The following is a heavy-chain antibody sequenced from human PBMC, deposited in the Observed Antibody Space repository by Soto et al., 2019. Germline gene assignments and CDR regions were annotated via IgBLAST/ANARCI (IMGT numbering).Heavy chain of an antibody. V-gene: IGHV3-33*01. J-gene: IGHJ2*01. D-gene: IGHD2-15*01. Sequence: QVQLVESGGGVVQPGRSLRLSCAASGFTFSSYGMHWVRQAPGKGLEWVAVIWYDGSNKYYADSVKGRFTISRDNSKNTLYLQMSSLRAEETAVYYCARPSFGGYSHWYFDLWGRGTLVTVSS. CDR3: ARPSFGGYSHWYFDL. CDR2: IWYDGSNK. CDR1: GFTFSSYG.